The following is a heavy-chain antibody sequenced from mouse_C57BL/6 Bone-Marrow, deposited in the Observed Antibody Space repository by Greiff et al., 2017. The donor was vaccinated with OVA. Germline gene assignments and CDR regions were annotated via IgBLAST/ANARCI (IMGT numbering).Heavy chain of an antibody. CDR1: GFNIKDDY. J-gene: IGHJ4*01. V-gene: IGHV14-4*01. CDR2: IDPENGDT. Sequence: QLKESGAELVRPGASVKLSCTASGFNIKDDYMHWVKQRPEQGLEWIGWIDPENGDTEYASKFQGKATITADTSSNTAYLQLSSLTSEDTAVYYCTGITTVVAPYYYAMDYWGQGTSVTVSS. CDR3: TGITTVVAPYYYAMDY. D-gene: IGHD1-1*01.